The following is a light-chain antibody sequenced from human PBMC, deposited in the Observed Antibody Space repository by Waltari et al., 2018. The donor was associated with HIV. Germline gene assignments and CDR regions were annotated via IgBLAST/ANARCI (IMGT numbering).Light chain of an antibody. CDR2: EIS. CDR1: SSDVGSYHN. CDR3: SSYTSSSTWV. J-gene: IGLJ3*02. Sequence: QSALTQPASVSGSPGQSIAFSCTGTSSDVGSYHNVSWYKQQPGQAPKLMIYEISNRPSGVSDLFSGSKSGNTASLIISGLQADDEADYYCSSYTSSSTWVFGGGTKLTVL. V-gene: IGLV2-14*01.